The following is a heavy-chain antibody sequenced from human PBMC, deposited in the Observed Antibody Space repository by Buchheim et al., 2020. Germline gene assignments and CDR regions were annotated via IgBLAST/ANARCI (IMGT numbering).Heavy chain of an antibody. Sequence: EVQLLESGGGLVQPGRSLKLSCAASGFTFIDYAMSWVRQAPGKGLEWVSAISTSGDATYYADSVKGRFTIYRDNSKNTMDPQMNSLRAEDTAVYYCARRGYNYGGAYWGQGTL. D-gene: IGHD5-18*01. CDR2: ISTSGDAT. J-gene: IGHJ4*02. CDR1: GFTFIDYA. CDR3: ARRGYNYGGAY. V-gene: IGHV3-23*01.